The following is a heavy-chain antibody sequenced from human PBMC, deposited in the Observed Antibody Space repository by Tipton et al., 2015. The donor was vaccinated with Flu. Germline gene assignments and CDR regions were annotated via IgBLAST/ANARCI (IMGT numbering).Heavy chain of an antibody. CDR2: MNPNSGNT. Sequence: VQLVQSGAEVKKPGASVKVSCKASGYTFTSYDINWVRQATGQGLEWMGWMNPNSGNTGYAQKFQGRVTMTRNTSISTAYMELSSLRSEDTAVYYCARFCRSWVAWYQLQALRGAFDIWGQGTMVTVSS. V-gene: IGHV1-8*01. CDR1: GYTFTSYD. D-gene: IGHD2-2*01. J-gene: IGHJ3*02. CDR3: ARFCRSWVAWYQLQALRGAFDI.